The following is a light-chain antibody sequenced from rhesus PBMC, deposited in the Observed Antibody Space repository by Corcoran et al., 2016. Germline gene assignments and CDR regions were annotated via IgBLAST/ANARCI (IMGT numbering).Light chain of an antibody. J-gene: IGKJ4*01. CDR1: QGISSY. CDR2: AAS. Sequence: DIQMTQSPSSLSASVGDTVTITCRASQGISSYVNWFQQKQGKAPKLLIDAASSLESGVPSRVSGSGSGTDFTLTISSLQPEDFAVYYCLQHNSYPLTFGGGPKVELQ. CDR3: LQHNSYPLT. V-gene: IGKV1-28*03.